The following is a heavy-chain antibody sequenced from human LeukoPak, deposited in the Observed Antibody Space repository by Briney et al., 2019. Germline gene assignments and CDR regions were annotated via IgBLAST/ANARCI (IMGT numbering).Heavy chain of an antibody. D-gene: IGHD3-22*01. Sequence: GGSLRLSCAASGFTVSSNYMSWVRQAPGKGLEWVSVIYNAGDRYYADSVKGRFTISRDNARNSLSLQMNSLRVEDTAVYYCARDPYDTLAYGAFDIWGQGTVVTVSS. CDR2: IYNAGDR. J-gene: IGHJ3*02. CDR3: ARDPYDTLAYGAFDI. V-gene: IGHV3-53*01. CDR1: GFTVSSNY.